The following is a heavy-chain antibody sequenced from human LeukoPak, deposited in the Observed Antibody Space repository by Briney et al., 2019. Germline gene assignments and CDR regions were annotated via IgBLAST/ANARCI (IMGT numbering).Heavy chain of an antibody. CDR1: GFIFGSYA. D-gene: IGHD6-6*01. Sequence: PGGSLRLSCAASGFIFGSYAMSWVRQGPEKGLEWVSTISPSGSATYYADSVKDRFTISRNNSKSTLYLQMNSLRDEDTALYHCARDKSASSPREWFDPWGQGTVVTVSS. V-gene: IGHV3-23*01. CDR2: ISPSGSAT. J-gene: IGHJ5*02. CDR3: ARDKSASSPREWFDP.